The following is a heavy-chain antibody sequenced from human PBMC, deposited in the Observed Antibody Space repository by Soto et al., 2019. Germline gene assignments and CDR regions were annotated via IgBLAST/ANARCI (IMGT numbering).Heavy chain of an antibody. CDR1: GRTFKIIADFLY. CDR2: IDNGGNT. CDR3: VKRSLLMAPT. J-gene: IGHJ4*02. Sequence: CTVAGRTFKIIADFLYLAWISQPPGKGLEWIGSIDNGGNTHYNAPLKSRVIISADTSKNQFSLSLNSVTAADTDVYYCVKRSLLMAPTWGQGIQVTVSS. V-gene: IGHV4-39*01. D-gene: IGHD1-26*01.